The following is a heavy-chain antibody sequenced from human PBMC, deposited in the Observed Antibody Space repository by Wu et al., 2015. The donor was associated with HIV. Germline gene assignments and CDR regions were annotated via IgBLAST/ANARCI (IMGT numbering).Heavy chain of an antibody. CDR3: ARRGLGYYYDSSGYYFPDI. CDR1: GGTFSTYA. D-gene: IGHD3-22*01. J-gene: IGHJ3*02. Sequence: QVQLVQSGAEMKKPGSSVKVSCKASGGTFSTYAINWVRQAPGQGLEWMGRITPIFTKTNYAQNFQGRLTITADESTTTAYMELSSLTSEDTAVYYCARRGLGYYYDSSGYYFPDIWGQGTMVTVSS. V-gene: IGHV1-69*13. CDR2: ITPIFTKT.